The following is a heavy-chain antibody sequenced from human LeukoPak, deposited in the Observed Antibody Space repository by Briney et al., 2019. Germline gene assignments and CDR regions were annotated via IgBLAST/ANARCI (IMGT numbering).Heavy chain of an antibody. CDR1: GYTFTAYY. CDR2: INPNSGGT. J-gene: IGHJ4*02. Sequence: ASVKVSCKASGYTFTAYYIHWVRQAPAQGLEWMGWINPNSGGTKYAQKLQGRFTMTRDTAISTAYMELSRLTSDDTAVYYCARDPSTSYYVDFWGLGTLVTVSS. CDR3: ARDPSTSYYVDF. V-gene: IGHV1-2*02. D-gene: IGHD6-6*01.